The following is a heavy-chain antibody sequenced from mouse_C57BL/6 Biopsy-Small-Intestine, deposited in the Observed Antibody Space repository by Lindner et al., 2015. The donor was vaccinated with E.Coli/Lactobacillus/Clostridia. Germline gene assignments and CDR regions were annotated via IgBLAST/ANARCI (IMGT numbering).Heavy chain of an antibody. D-gene: IGHD2-3*01. CDR3: AREGLLPFAY. CDR1: GYTFTSYW. J-gene: IGHJ3*01. V-gene: IGHV1-64*01. Sequence: VQLQESGAELVKPGASVKLSCKASGYTFTSYWMHWVKQRPGQGLEWIGMIHPNSGSTNYNEKFKSKATLTVDKSSSTAYMQLSSLTSEDSAVYYCAREGLLPFAYWGQGTLVTVSA. CDR2: IHPNSGST.